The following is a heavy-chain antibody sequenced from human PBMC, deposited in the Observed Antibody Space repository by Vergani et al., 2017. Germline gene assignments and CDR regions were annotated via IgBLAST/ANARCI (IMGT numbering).Heavy chain of an antibody. CDR1: GFTFSSYG. CDR3: ATRRHYDFWSGYYSAMDV. J-gene: IGHJ6*02. CDR2: ISYDGSNK. V-gene: IGHV3-30*03. D-gene: IGHD3-3*01. Sequence: QVQLVESGGGVVQPGRSLRLSCAASGFTFSSYGMHWVRQAPGKGLEWVAVISYDGSNKYYADSVKGRFTISRDNSKNTLYLQMNSLRAEDTAMYYCATRRHYDFWSGYYSAMDVWGQGTTVTVSS.